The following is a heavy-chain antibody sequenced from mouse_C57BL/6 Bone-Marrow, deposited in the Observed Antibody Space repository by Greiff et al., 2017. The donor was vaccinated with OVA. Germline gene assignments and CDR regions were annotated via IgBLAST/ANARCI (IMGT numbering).Heavy chain of an antibody. CDR3: ARTRGGKPHYAMDY. J-gene: IGHJ4*01. V-gene: IGHV5-4*03. CDR1: GFTFSSYA. CDR2: ISDGGSYT. Sequence: DVKLVEPGGGLVKPGGSLKLSCAASGFTFSSYAMSWVRQTPEKRLEWVATISDGGSYTYYPDNVKGRFTISRDNAKNHLYLQMSHLKSEDTAMYYCARTRGGKPHYAMDYWGQGTSVTVSS. D-gene: IGHD1-1*02.